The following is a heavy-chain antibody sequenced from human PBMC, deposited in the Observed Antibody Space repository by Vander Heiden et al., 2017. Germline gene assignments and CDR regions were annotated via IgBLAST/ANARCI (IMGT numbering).Heavy chain of an antibody. CDR2: IWYDGSNK. D-gene: IGHD1-26*01. V-gene: IGHV3-33*01. J-gene: IGHJ3*02. CDR1: GFTFSSYG. Sequence: QVQLVESGGGVVQPGGSLRLSCAASGFTFSSYGMQRVRQAPGKGLVWVAVIWYDGSNKYYADSVKGRFTITRDNSKNTLYLQMNSLRAEDTAVYYCARDKEKVVGATPYAFDIWGQGTMVTVSS. CDR3: ARDKEKVVGATPYAFDI.